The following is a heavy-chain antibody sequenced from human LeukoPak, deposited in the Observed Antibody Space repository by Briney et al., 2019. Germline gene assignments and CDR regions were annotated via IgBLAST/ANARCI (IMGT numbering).Heavy chain of an antibody. CDR1: GFTFSSYA. CDR2: ISYDGSNK. Sequence: PGGSLRLSCAASGFTFSSYAMHWVRQAPGKGLEWVAVISYDGSNKYYADSVKGRFTISRDNSKNTLYLHMNSLRAEDTAVYYCARGVTGIYYYYYMDIWGKGTTVTVSS. J-gene: IGHJ6*03. V-gene: IGHV3-30*04. CDR3: ARGVTGIYYYYYMDI. D-gene: IGHD3-10*01.